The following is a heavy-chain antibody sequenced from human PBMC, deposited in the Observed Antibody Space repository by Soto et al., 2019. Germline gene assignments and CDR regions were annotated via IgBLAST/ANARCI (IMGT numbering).Heavy chain of an antibody. V-gene: IGHV3-30-3*01. CDR2: ISYDGSNK. CDR3: ARGIQLGYYYYGMDV. J-gene: IGHJ6*02. D-gene: IGHD5-18*01. CDR1: VFTFSRYA. Sequence: WWSLRLSCSASVFTFSRYAMHWVRQAPGKGLEWVAVISYDGSNKYYADSVKGRFTISRDNSKNTLYLQMNSLRAEDTAVYYCARGIQLGYYYYGMDVWGQGTTVTVSS.